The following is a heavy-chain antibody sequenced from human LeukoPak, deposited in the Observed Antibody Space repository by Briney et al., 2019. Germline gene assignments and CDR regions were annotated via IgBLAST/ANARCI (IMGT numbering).Heavy chain of an antibody. Sequence: PSETLSLTCAVYGGSFSGYYWSWIRQPPGKGLEWIGEINHSGSTNYNPSLKSRVTISVDTSKNQFSLKLSSVTAADTAVYYCARHQREWLVWGYWGQGTLVTVSS. CDR2: INHSGST. J-gene: IGHJ4*02. V-gene: IGHV4-34*01. CDR3: ARHQREWLVWGY. D-gene: IGHD6-19*01. CDR1: GGSFSGYY.